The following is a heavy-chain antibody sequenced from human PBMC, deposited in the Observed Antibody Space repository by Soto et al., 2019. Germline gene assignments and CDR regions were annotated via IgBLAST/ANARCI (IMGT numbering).Heavy chain of an antibody. V-gene: IGHV1-3*01. D-gene: IGHD1-26*01. Sequence: QVQLVQSGAEVKKPGASVTVSCKASGYTFSNYALHWVRQAPGQRLEWLGWINAGNGYTQYSQNFQGRVTLTRDTSATTAYMELSSLRSEDTALYYCAREVGAPSGWLDPWGQGTQVTVSS. CDR1: GYTFSNYA. CDR2: INAGNGYT. CDR3: AREVGAPSGWLDP. J-gene: IGHJ5*02.